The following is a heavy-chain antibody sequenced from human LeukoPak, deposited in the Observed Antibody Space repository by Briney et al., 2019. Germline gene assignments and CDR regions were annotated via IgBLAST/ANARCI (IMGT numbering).Heavy chain of an antibody. J-gene: IGHJ3*02. CDR2: TYYRSKWEN. Sequence: SQTLSLTCDISGDSVSSNSAAWNWIRQSPSRGLEWLGRTYYRSKWENDFAPSVKSRITIDPDTSKNQFSLQLNSVPPEDTAVYYCARYYYGSGSANGFDIWGQGTMVTVSS. V-gene: IGHV6-1*01. CDR1: GDSVSSNSAA. D-gene: IGHD3-10*01. CDR3: ARYYYGSGSANGFDI.